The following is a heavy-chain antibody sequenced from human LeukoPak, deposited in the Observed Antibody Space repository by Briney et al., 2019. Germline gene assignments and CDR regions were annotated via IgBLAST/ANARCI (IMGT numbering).Heavy chain of an antibody. CDR3: ARVGSGSYYYYYYYMDV. D-gene: IGHD3-10*01. Sequence: ASETLSLTCTVSGYSISSDYYWGWIRQSPGKGLEWIGSIYHSGNTYYNPSLKSRVTISVDTSKNQFSLKLSSVTAADTAVYYCARVGSGSYYYYYYYMDVWGKGTTVTVSS. CDR1: GYSISSDYY. V-gene: IGHV4-38-2*02. CDR2: IYHSGNT. J-gene: IGHJ6*03.